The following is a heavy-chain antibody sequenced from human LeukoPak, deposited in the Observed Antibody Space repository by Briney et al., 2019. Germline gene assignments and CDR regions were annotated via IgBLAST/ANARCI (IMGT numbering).Heavy chain of an antibody. CDR2: IYHSGNT. CDR1: GGSISSGGYY. CDR3: ARDPDFAEDAFDI. Sequence: SETLSLTCTVSGGSISSGGYYWSWIRQPPGKGLEWIGSIYHSGNTYYNPSLKSRVTISTDRSKNQFSLRLSSVTAADTAVYYCARDPDFAEDAFDIWGQGTMVTVSS. V-gene: IGHV4-30-2*01. J-gene: IGHJ3*02. D-gene: IGHD3/OR15-3a*01.